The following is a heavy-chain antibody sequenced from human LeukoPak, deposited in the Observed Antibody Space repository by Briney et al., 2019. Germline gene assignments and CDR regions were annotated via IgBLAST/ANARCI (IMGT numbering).Heavy chain of an antibody. Sequence: GESLKISCKGSGYSFPTYWIGWVRQMPGKGLVWVSRINSDGSSTSYADSVKGRFTISRDNAKNTLYQQMNSLRAEDTALYYCAGGFNRVAAAGPDYWGQGTLVTVSS. V-gene: IGHV3-74*01. CDR1: GYSFPTYW. D-gene: IGHD6-13*01. CDR2: INSDGSST. CDR3: AGGFNRVAAAGPDY. J-gene: IGHJ4*02.